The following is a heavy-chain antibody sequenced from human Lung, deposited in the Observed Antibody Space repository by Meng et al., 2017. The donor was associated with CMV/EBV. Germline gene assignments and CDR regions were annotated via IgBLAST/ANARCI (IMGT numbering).Heavy chain of an antibody. Sequence: GGSLRLSCAASGFRFSSYVMSWVRQAPGKGLEWVSGIGPSGGSTYYADSGKGRLTISRDNSKNTLYLQMNSLRAEDTAVYYCARAGYSSSWYVFDYWGQGTLVTVSS. V-gene: IGHV3-23*01. CDR3: ARAGYSSSWYVFDY. D-gene: IGHD6-13*01. CDR1: GFRFSSYV. CDR2: IGPSGGST. J-gene: IGHJ4*02.